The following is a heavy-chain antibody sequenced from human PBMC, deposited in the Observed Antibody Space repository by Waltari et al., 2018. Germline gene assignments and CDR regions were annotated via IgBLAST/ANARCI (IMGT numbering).Heavy chain of an antibody. V-gene: IGHV3-48*04. CDR1: GFTFSSYS. Sequence: EVQLVESGGGLVQPGGSLRLSCAASGFTFSSYSMNWVRQAPGKGLEWVSYISRSSSTIYYADSVKGRFTISRDNAKNSLYLQMNSLRAEDTAVYYCATPPGGSSSPSWGQGTLVTVSS. CDR3: ATPPGGSSSPS. J-gene: IGHJ5*02. D-gene: IGHD6-6*01. CDR2: ISRSSSTI.